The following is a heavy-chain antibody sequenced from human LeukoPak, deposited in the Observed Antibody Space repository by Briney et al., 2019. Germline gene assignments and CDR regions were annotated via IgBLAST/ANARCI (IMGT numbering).Heavy chain of an antibody. CDR1: GGSISIYY. CDR3: ARDGSGSRAFDY. J-gene: IGHJ4*02. D-gene: IGHD2-15*01. V-gene: IGHV4-4*07. Sequence: SETLSLTCTVCGGSISIYYWSWIRQPAEKGLECIGRIYSSGSANHNPSLRSRVTFSVDKSNNQFSLNLTSVSAADTAVYYCARDGSGSRAFDYWGQGTLVTVSS. CDR2: IYSSGSA.